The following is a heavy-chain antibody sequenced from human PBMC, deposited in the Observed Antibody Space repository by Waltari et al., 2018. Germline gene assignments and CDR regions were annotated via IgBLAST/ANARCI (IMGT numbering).Heavy chain of an antibody. D-gene: IGHD2-15*01. CDR3: ATVIAGCSASSCYLDS. CDR1: GASITTRYW. CDR2: ISHWRFT. Sequence: QVQLQESGPGLVKPSGTLSLTCAVSGASITTRYWWNWVRQSPGTSREWIGEISHWRFTTYTPSLGGRISSSLDESKNQFSLQLSSVTAADTAMYYCATVIAGCSASSCYLDSWGQGTLVTVSS. V-gene: IGHV4-4*02. J-gene: IGHJ4*02.